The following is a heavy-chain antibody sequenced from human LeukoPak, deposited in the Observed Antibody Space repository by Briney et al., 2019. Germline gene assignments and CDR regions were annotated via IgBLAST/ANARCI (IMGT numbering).Heavy chain of an antibody. J-gene: IGHJ3*02. Sequence: GGSLRLSCAASGFTFDDYAMHWVRQAPGKGLEWVSGISWNSGSIGYADSVKGRFTISRDNSKNTLYLQMNSLRAEDTAVYYCAREGYRGEGGYAYAFDIWGQGTMVTVSS. D-gene: IGHD5-12*01. V-gene: IGHV3-9*01. CDR3: AREGYRGEGGYAYAFDI. CDR1: GFTFDDYA. CDR2: ISWNSGSI.